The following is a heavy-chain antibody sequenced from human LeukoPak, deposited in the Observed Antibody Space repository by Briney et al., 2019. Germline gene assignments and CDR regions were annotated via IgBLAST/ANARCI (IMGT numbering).Heavy chain of an antibody. V-gene: IGHV1-18*01. CDR3: AREAIYYDSSGYYDFDY. Sequence: ASVKVSCKASGYTFTSYGISWVRQAPGQGGERMGWISAYNGKTNYAQKLQGRVTMTTDTSTSTAYMELRSLRSDDTAVYYCAREAIYYDSSGYYDFDYWGQGTLVTVSS. D-gene: IGHD3-22*01. J-gene: IGHJ4*02. CDR2: ISAYNGKT. CDR1: GYTFTSYG.